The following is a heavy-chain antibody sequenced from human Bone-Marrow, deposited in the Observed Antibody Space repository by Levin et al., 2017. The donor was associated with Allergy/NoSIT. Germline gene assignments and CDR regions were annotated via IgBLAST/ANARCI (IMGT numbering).Heavy chain of an antibody. J-gene: IGHJ4*02. CDR2: INPDSGDT. D-gene: IGHD5-12*01. Sequence: ASVKVSCKTSGYTFIGYNIYWVRQAPGEGLEWMGWINPDSGDTHYEHKFHDRVTMTRDTSISTAYLDLSRLTSDDTAVYYCARQFDSGYDSAYFDYWGQGALVTVSS. V-gene: IGHV1-2*07. CDR1: GYTFIGYN. CDR3: ARQFDSGYDSAYFDY.